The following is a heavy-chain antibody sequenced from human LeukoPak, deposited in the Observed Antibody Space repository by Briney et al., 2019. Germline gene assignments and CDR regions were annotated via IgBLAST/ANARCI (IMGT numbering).Heavy chain of an antibody. J-gene: IGHJ4*02. Sequence: GGSLRLSCAASGFAFSSYAMSWVRQAPGKGLEWVSAISGSGGSTYYADSVKGRFTISRDNSKNTLYLQMNSLRAEDTAVYYCAKTFVVVVAATGYFDYWGQGTLVTVSS. D-gene: IGHD2-15*01. CDR2: ISGSGGST. CDR1: GFAFSSYA. CDR3: AKTFVVVVAATGYFDY. V-gene: IGHV3-23*01.